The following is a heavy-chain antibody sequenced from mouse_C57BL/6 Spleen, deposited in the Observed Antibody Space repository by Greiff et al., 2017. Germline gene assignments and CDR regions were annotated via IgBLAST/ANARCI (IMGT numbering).Heavy chain of an antibody. D-gene: IGHD3-3*01. V-gene: IGHV1-69*01. CDR1: GYTFTSYW. J-gene: IGHJ2*01. Sequence: QVQLQQSGAELVMPGASVKLSCKASGYTFTSYWMHWVKQRPGQGLEWIGEIDPSDSYTNYNQKFKGKSTLTVDKSSSTAYMQLSSLTSEDSAVYYCARSGAGVDYWGQGTTLTVSS. CDR2: IDPSDSYT. CDR3: ARSGAGVDY.